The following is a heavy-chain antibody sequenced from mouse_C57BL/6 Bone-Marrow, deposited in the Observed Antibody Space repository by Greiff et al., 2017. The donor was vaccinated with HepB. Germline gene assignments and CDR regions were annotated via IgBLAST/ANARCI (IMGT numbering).Heavy chain of an antibody. J-gene: IGHJ2*01. CDR2: ISNGGGST. CDR3: ARRDSNYELDY. V-gene: IGHV5-12*01. Sequence: EVKLMESGGGLVQPGGSLKLSCAASGFTFSDYYMYWVRQTPEKRLEWVAYISNGGGSTYYPDTVKGRFTISRDNAKNTLYLQMSRLKSEDTAMYYCARRDSNYELDYWGQGTTLTVSS. CDR1: GFTFSDYY. D-gene: IGHD2-5*01.